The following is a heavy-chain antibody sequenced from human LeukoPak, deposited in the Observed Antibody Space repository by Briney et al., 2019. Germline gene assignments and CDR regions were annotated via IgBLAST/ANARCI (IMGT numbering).Heavy chain of an antibody. Sequence: PSETLSLTCTVSGGSISSNSYYWGRIRQPPGKGLEWIANIYYGGSTYYNPSVKSRVTISVDTSKNQFSLKLSSVTAADTAVYYCARRSSGQHHDAYDIWGQGTMVTVSS. CDR2: IYYGGST. D-gene: IGHD6-19*01. CDR1: GGSISSNSYY. J-gene: IGHJ3*02. V-gene: IGHV4-39*01. CDR3: ARRSSGQHHDAYDI.